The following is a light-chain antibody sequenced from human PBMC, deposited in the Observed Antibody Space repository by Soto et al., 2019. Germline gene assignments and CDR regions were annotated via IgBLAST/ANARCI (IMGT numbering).Light chain of an antibody. J-gene: IGKJ1*01. CDR3: QQRSNWPT. Sequence: EIVMTQSPATLSVSAGERATLSCRASQSVSSNLAWYQQKPGQAPRLLIYGASTRATGIPARFSGSGSGTDFTLTISRLEPEDFAVYYCQQRSNWPTFGQGTKVDIK. CDR1: QSVSSN. CDR2: GAS. V-gene: IGKV3D-15*01.